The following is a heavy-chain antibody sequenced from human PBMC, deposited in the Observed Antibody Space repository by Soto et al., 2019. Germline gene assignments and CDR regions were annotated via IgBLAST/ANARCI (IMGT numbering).Heavy chain of an antibody. CDR2: MTPDSGDT. CDR3: ARDPFYGWFDS. V-gene: IGHV1-8*01. J-gene: IGHJ5*01. D-gene: IGHD3-16*01. CDR1: GHTLASYD. Sequence: QVQLVQSGAEVRKPGASVKVSCKASGHTLASYDINWVRQATGQGLEWMGWMTPDSGDTGYAQKFQGRVTMTWDTSITTAYMELSSLGSDDTAVYYCARDPFYGWFDSWGQGTLVTVSS.